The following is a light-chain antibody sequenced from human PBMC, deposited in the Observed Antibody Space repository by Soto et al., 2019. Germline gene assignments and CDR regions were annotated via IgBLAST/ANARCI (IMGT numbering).Light chain of an antibody. CDR2: EDN. Sequence: NFMLTQPHSVSASPGETITISCTRSSGGIASTYVQWYQVCPGSAPITVIYEDNQRPSGVPVRFSGSIDTSSNSASLTISGLRAEDEADYYCQSYAPPSAGVFGGGTKLTVL. CDR3: QSYAPPSAGV. CDR1: SGGIASTY. J-gene: IGLJ3*02. V-gene: IGLV6-57*04.